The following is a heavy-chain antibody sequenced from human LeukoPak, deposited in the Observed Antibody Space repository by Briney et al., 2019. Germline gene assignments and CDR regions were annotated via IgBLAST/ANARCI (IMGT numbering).Heavy chain of an antibody. D-gene: IGHD3-10*01. CDR3: ASKIRDSEVDY. V-gene: IGHV4-61*01. CDR2: FYYSAGT. J-gene: IGHJ4*02. Sequence: SETLSLTCTVSGGSVSSDSYFWSWIRQPPGKGLEWIGYFYYSAGTNYNPSLKSRVTISLDTYKNQFSLKLSSVTAADTAVYYCASKIRDSEVDYWGQGTLVTVSS. CDR1: GGSVSSDSYF.